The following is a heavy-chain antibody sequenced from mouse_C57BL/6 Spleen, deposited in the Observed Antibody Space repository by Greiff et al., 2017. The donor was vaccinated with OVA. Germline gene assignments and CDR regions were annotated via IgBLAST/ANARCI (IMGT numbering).Heavy chain of an antibody. Sequence: EVKLQESGPGLVKPSQSLSLTCSVTGYSITSGYYWNWIRQFPGNKLEWMGYISYDGSNNYNPSLKNRIPITRDTSKNQFFLKLNSVTTEDTATYYCARDYYGSSYFDYWGQGTTLTVSS. CDR1: GYSITSGYY. D-gene: IGHD1-1*01. J-gene: IGHJ2*01. CDR3: ARDYYGSSYFDY. V-gene: IGHV3-6*01. CDR2: ISYDGSN.